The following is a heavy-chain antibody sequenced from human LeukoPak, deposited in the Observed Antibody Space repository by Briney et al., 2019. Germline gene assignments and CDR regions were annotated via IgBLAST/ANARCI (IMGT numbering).Heavy chain of an antibody. CDR1: GGSIRGDY. CDR3: ARDGGANRNFDY. D-gene: IGHD4/OR15-4a*01. CDR2: VHTSGST. V-gene: IGHV4-4*07. J-gene: IGHJ4*02. Sequence: SETLSLTCDGSGGSIRGDYWSWVRQPAGRGLEWIGRVHTSGSTNYNPSLKSRVTLSQDTSKNQFYLRLTSVTAADTAVYYCARDGGANRNFDYWGQGMLVTVSS.